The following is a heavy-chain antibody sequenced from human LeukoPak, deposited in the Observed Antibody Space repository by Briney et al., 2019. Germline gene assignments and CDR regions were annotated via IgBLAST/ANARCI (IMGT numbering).Heavy chain of an antibody. CDR3: ARITGSYYYYYMDV. CDR2: IYHSGST. Sequence: PSETLSLTCAVSGYSISSGDYWGWIRQTPGKGLEWIGNIYHSGSTFYNPSLKSRVTISVHTSKNQFSLKLSSVTAADTAVYYCARITGSYYYYYMDVWGKGTTVTVSS. CDR1: GYSISSGDY. D-gene: IGHD3-10*01. J-gene: IGHJ6*03. V-gene: IGHV4-38-2*01.